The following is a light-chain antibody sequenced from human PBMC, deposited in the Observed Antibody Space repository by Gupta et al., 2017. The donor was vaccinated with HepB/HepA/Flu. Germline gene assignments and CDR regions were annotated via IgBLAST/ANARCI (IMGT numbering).Light chain of an antibody. Sequence: DIVLTQSPATLSLSPGERATLSCRASQSVSSYLAWYQQKPGQAPRLLIYDASNRATGIPARFSGSGSGTDFTLTISSLEPEDFAVYYCQQRSNGPPITFGQGTRLEIK. V-gene: IGKV3-11*01. J-gene: IGKJ5*01. CDR1: QSVSSY. CDR2: DAS. CDR3: QQRSNGPPIT.